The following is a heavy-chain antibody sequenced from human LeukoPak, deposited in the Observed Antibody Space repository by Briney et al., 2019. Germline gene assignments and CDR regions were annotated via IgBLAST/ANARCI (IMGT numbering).Heavy chain of an antibody. Sequence: GESLKIPCKGSGYSFTSYWIGWVRPMPGKGLEWMGIIYPGDSDTRYSPSFQGQVTISADKSISTAYLQWSSLKASDTAMYYCARPRYSSSWYYFDYWGQGTLVTVSS. CDR2: IYPGDSDT. CDR3: ARPRYSSSWYYFDY. J-gene: IGHJ4*02. V-gene: IGHV5-51*01. CDR1: GYSFTSYW. D-gene: IGHD6-13*01.